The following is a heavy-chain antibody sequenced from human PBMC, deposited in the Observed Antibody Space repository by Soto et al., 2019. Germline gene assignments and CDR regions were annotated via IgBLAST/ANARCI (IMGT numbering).Heavy chain of an antibody. V-gene: IGHV3-48*03. Sequence: GGSLRLSCAASGFSFSDYEMNWVRQTPGKGLEWLSYISSSGGTIKYADSVKGRFTISRDNAKNSLYLQMHSLRADDTAVYYCARDAFEIYYKFGLDVWGQGTPVTVSS. CDR3: ARDAFEIYYKFGLDV. D-gene: IGHD3-10*01. CDR2: ISSSGGTI. CDR1: GFSFSDYE. J-gene: IGHJ6*02.